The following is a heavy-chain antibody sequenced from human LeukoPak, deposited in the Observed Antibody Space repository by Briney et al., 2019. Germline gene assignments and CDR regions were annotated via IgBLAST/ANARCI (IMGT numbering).Heavy chain of an antibody. CDR1: GYTYRNYG. Sequence: ASVKVSCKASGYTYRNYGISWVRQAPGQGLEWMGWISTYNGNTLYAQKFQGRVTITRNTSISTAYMELSSLRSEDTAVYYCARGRGTIFGVVISYYFGYWGQGTLVTVSS. CDR3: ARGRGTIFGVVISYYFGY. D-gene: IGHD3-3*01. J-gene: IGHJ4*02. CDR2: ISTYNGNT. V-gene: IGHV1-8*01.